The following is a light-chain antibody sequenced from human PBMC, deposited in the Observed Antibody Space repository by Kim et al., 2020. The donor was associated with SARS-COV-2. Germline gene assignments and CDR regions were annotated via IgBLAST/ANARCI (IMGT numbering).Light chain of an antibody. Sequence: SGAVGQTATISCGGNNIVSKNLHWYQQKPGQAPVLVIYMDNNRPSGIPERFSGSNSGNTATLTIRRVQGGDEADYYGQLWDSNTYVFGNGTKFTVL. V-gene: IGLV3-9*01. CDR3: QLWDSNTYV. CDR1: NIVSKN. CDR2: MDN. J-gene: IGLJ1*01.